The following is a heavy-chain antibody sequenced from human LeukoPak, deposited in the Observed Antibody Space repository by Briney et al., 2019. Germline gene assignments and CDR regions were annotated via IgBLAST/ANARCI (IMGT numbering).Heavy chain of an antibody. CDR2: IYHSGST. Sequence: SETLSLTCAVSGGSISSSNWWSWVRQPPGKGLEWIGEIYHSGSTNYNPSLKSRVTILVDKSKNQFSLKLSSVTAADTAVYYCARANGDPSNWFDPWGQGTLVTVSS. J-gene: IGHJ5*02. D-gene: IGHD4-17*01. V-gene: IGHV4-4*02. CDR3: ARANGDPSNWFDP. CDR1: GGSISSSNW.